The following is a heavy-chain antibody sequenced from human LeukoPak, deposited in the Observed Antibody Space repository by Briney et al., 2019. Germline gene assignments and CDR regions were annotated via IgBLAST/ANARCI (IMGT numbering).Heavy chain of an antibody. Sequence: GGSLRLSCAASGFTFSTHWMHWVRQAPGKGLVWVSRIKSDGSTNYADSVKGRFTISRDNAKNTLSLQMNSLRPEDTGVYYCARGDSSGWYPSQNWFDPWGQGTLVTVSS. CDR2: IKSDGST. CDR1: GFTFSTHW. V-gene: IGHV3-74*01. J-gene: IGHJ5*02. D-gene: IGHD6-19*01. CDR3: ARGDSSGWYPSQNWFDP.